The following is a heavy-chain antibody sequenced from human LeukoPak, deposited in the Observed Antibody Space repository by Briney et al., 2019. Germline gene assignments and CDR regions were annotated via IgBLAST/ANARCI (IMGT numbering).Heavy chain of an antibody. CDR2: IYHSGST. CDR3: ARHHYYDSSGYYYFDY. CDR1: GYSISSGYY. V-gene: IGHV4-38-2*02. D-gene: IGHD3-22*01. J-gene: IGHJ4*02. Sequence: SETLSLTCTVSGYSISSGYYWAWIRQPPGKGLEWIGSIYHSGSTYYNPSLKSRVTISVDTSKNQFSLKLSSVTAADTAVYYCARHHYYDSSGYYYFDYWGQGTLVTVSS.